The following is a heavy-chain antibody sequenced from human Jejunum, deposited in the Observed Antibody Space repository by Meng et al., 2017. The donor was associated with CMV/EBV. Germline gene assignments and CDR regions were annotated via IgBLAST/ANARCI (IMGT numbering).Heavy chain of an antibody. CDR3: ARGWIRSSTSCMGFDY. CDR2: ISPYNGDT. V-gene: IGHV1-18*01. CDR1: FANYG. D-gene: IGHD2-2*01. Sequence: FANYGSSGVQQAPGQGLEWMAWISPYNGDTKYAQKLQGRVTVTTDTSTSTAYMELTSLRSDDTAVYYCARGWIRSSTSCMGFDYWGQGTLDTVSS. J-gene: IGHJ4*02.